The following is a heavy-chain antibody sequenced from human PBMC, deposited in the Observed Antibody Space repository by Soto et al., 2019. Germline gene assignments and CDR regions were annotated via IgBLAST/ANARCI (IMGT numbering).Heavy chain of an antibody. Sequence: GGSLRLSCAASGFTFNTYGFNWVRQAPGKGLEWVAVIWYDGNTKYYADSVKGRFTISRDNLKNTLYLQMNSLTAEDTAVYYCARPLVAPVAGPYYYGMDVWGQGTTVTVSS. CDR3: ARPLVAPVAGPYYYGMDV. CDR1: GFTFNTYG. V-gene: IGHV3-33*01. J-gene: IGHJ6*02. CDR2: IWYDGNTK. D-gene: IGHD6-19*01.